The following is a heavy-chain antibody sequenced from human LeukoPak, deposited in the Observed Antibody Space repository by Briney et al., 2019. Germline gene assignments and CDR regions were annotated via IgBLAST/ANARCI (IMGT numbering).Heavy chain of an antibody. J-gene: IGHJ4*02. CDR2: IYHSGTT. V-gene: IGHV4-38-2*02. D-gene: IGHD3-22*01. Sequence: SETLSLTCTVSGGSISSGYYWGWVRQPPGKGLEWIGSIYHSGTTYYNLSLKGRLTVSVDTSKNQFSLNLRSVTAADTAVYYCARVNYYDTSANGVFDFWGQGTLVTVSS. CDR3: ARVNYYDTSANGVFDF. CDR1: GGSISSGYY.